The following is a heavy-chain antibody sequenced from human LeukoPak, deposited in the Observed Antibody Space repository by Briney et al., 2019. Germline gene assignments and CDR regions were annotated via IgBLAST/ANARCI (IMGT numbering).Heavy chain of an antibody. CDR3: ASGPPFHD. V-gene: IGHV3-21*01. CDR2: IRSSSGYI. Sequence: PGGSLRLSCAASGFTFSSYSMNCVRQAPGKWLEWFSSIRSSSGYIYHEDSVKGRFTISRDNAKTPLYLQMNSLRAEDTAVYDCASGPPFHDWGQGTLVTVSS. J-gene: IGHJ4*02. CDR1: GFTFSSYS.